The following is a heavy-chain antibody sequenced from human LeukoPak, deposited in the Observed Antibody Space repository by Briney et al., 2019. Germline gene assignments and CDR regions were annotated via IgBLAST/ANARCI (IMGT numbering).Heavy chain of an antibody. CDR2: INGDGSDI. V-gene: IGHV3-74*01. D-gene: IGHD1-1*01. Sequence: PGGSLRLSCAVSGLTFRNYWMPWVRQAPGKGLVWASRINGDGSDISYADSVKGRFTISRDNAKNTLSLQMNSLTDDDTALYYCTGGFGHNWSPFENWGQGTLVTVSS. CDR3: TGGFGHNWSPFEN. CDR1: GLTFRNYW. J-gene: IGHJ4*02.